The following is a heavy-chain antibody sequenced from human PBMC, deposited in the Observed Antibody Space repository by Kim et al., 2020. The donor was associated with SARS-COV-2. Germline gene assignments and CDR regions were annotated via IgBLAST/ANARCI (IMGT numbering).Heavy chain of an antibody. V-gene: IGHV4-59*13. CDR2: IYYSGST. CDR3: VRSGSSYNFPLYYFDY. CDR1: GGSISSYY. Sequence: SETLSLTCTVSGGSISSYYWSWIRQPPGKGLEWIGYIYYSGSTNYNPSLKSRVTISVDTSKNQFSLKLSSVTAADTAVYYCVRSGSSYNFPLYYFDYWGQGTLVTVSS. J-gene: IGHJ4*02. D-gene: IGHD3-10*01.